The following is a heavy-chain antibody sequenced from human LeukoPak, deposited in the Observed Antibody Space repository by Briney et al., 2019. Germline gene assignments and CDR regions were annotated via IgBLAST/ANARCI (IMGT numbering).Heavy chain of an antibody. V-gene: IGHV4-4*07. J-gene: IGHJ4*02. CDR2: IYTSGST. D-gene: IGHD2-2*01. CDR3: ARESIVVVPAATYYFDY. CDR1: GGSISSYY. Sequence: SETLSLTCTVSGGSISSYYWSWIRQPAGKGLEWIGRIYTSGSTNYNPSLKSRVTMSVDTSKNQFSLKLSSVTAADTAVYYCARESIVVVPAATYYFDYWGQGTLVTVSS.